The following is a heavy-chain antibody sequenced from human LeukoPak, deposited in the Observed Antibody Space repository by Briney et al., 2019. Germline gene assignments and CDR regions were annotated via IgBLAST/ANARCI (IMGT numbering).Heavy chain of an antibody. CDR2: IYYSGST. CDR1: GVSISSSSYY. Sequence: SETLSLTCTVSGVSISSSSYYWGWIRQPPGKGLEWIGSIYYSGSTYYNPSLKSRVTISVDTSKNQFSLKLSSVTAADTAVYYCARDPTSAFSHAFDIWGQGTMVTVSS. J-gene: IGHJ3*02. D-gene: IGHD3-16*01. CDR3: ARDPTSAFSHAFDI. V-gene: IGHV4-39*07.